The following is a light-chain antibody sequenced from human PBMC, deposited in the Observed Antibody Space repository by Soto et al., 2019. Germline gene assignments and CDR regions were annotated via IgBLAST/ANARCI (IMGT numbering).Light chain of an antibody. Sequence: DIQMTQSPSALSASVGDTVTITFRASQSIAASLAWYQHKPGEAPKLLIYDVSSLETGVPSRFSGSGSGTEFSLTIRGLQPDDFATYYCQQYYSLPWTFGQGTKVDIK. CDR3: QQYYSLPWT. J-gene: IGKJ1*01. CDR2: DVS. CDR1: QSIAAS. V-gene: IGKV1-5*01.